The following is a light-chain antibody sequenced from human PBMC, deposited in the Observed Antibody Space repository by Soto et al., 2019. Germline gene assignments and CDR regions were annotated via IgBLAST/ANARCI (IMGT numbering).Light chain of an antibody. J-gene: IGKJ3*01. V-gene: IGKV1-12*01. Sequence: DIQMTQSPSSVSASVGDRVTITCRASPGISSWLAWYQQKPGKAPKLLIYAASSLQSGVPSRFSGSGSGTEFTLTISSLQPEDFATYYSQQANSFPPIFTYGPGNQVDSK. CDR3: QQANSFPPIFT. CDR1: PGISSW. CDR2: AAS.